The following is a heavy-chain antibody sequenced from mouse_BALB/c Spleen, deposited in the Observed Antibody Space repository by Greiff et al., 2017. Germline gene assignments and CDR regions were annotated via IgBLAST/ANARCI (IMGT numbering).Heavy chain of an antibody. J-gene: IGHJ2*01. CDR2: ISNGGGST. Sequence: EVKVEESGGGLVQPGGSLKLSCAASGFTFSSYTMSWVRQTPEKRLEWVAYISNGGGSTYYPDTVKGRFTISRDNAKNTLYLQMSSLKSEDTAMYYCARQGYGNYDYWGQGTTLTVSS. CDR3: ARQGYGNYDY. V-gene: IGHV5-12-2*01. D-gene: IGHD2-10*02. CDR1: GFTFSSYT.